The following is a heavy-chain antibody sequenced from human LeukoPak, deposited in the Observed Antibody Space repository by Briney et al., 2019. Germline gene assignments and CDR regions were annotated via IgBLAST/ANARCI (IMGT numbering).Heavy chain of an antibody. V-gene: IGHV4-4*07. J-gene: IGHJ6*03. Sequence: SETLSLTCTVSGVSISSYYWSWIRQPAGKGLEWIGRIYTSGSTNYNPSLKNRVTMSVDTSKNQFSLKLSSVTAADTAVYYCARVYGGWSYYYYMDVWGKGTTVTVSS. CDR3: ARVYGGWSYYYYMDV. CDR2: IYTSGST. D-gene: IGHD6-19*01. CDR1: GVSISSYY.